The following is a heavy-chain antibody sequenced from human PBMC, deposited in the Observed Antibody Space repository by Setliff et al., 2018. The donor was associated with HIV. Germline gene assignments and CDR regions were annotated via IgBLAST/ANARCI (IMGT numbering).Heavy chain of an antibody. Sequence: PGGSLRLSCAASGFTFSSYAMHWVRQAPGKGLEWVAVISYDGSNKYYSDSAKGRFTISRDNSKNTLYLQMNSLRAEDTAVYYCARDSGSTWYASSRSDYWGQGTLVTVSS. CDR1: GFTFSSYA. D-gene: IGHD6-13*01. CDR2: ISYDGSNK. J-gene: IGHJ4*02. V-gene: IGHV3-30*07. CDR3: ARDSGSTWYASSRSDY.